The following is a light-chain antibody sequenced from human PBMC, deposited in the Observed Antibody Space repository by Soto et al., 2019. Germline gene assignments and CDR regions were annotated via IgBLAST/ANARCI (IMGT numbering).Light chain of an antibody. Sequence: DIQMTQSPSSLSASVGDRVTITCRASQGIRNDLSWYQQKPGKAPKRLIYAASSLHSGVPSRFSVSGSGTEFTLTISSLQPDDFATYYCQQYNSYSGTFGQGTKVDIK. CDR2: AAS. CDR3: QQYNSYSGT. V-gene: IGKV1-17*01. CDR1: QGIRND. J-gene: IGKJ1*01.